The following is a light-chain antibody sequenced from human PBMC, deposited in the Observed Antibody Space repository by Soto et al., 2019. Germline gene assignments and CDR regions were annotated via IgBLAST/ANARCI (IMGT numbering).Light chain of an antibody. CDR1: QSVSSSY. Sequence: EIVLTQSPGTLSLSPGERATLSCRASQSVSSSYLAWYQPKPGQAPRLLIYGASSRATGIPDRFSGSGSGTDFTLTISRLEPEDFAVYYCQHPEATFGQGTKVEIK. CDR3: QHPEAT. CDR2: GAS. J-gene: IGKJ1*01. V-gene: IGKV3-20*01.